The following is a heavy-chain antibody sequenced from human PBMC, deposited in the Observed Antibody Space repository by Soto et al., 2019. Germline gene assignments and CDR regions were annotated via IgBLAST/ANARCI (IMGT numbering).Heavy chain of an antibody. J-gene: IGHJ6*02. V-gene: IGHV1-69*01. Sequence: QVQLVQSGAEVKMPGSSVSVSCKASGGSFSKYGISWVRQAPGQGLEWMGGIIPMFGIGNYAEKFLSKDTITADESTSTSDTEQSSRRSEETAVHFCAKGYPEKYFYAMDVWGQGTTVNVSS. CDR1: GGSFSKYG. D-gene: IGHD2-2*01. CDR2: IIPMFGIG. CDR3: AKGYPEKYFYAMDV.